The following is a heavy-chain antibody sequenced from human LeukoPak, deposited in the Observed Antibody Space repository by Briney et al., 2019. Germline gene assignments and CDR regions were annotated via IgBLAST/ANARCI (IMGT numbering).Heavy chain of an antibody. V-gene: IGHV3-15*01. CDR3: TTDYVWGTYRYFDY. Sequence: GRSLRLSCAASGFTFNNAWMSWVRQAPGKGLEWVGRIKSKTHGGTTDYAAPVKGRFTISRDDSKNTLYLQMNSLKTEDTAVYYCTTDYVWGTYRYFDYWGQGTLVTVSS. D-gene: IGHD3-16*02. CDR1: GFTFNNAW. J-gene: IGHJ4*02. CDR2: IKSKTHGGTT.